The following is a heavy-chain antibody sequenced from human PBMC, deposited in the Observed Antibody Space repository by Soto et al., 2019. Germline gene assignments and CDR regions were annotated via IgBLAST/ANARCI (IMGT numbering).Heavy chain of an antibody. CDR2: IYPGDSDT. V-gene: IGHV5-51*01. CDR3: ASPSRGFGELLGVAFDI. CDR1: GYSFTSYW. Sequence: GESLKISCKGSGYSFTSYWIGWVRQMPGKGLEWMGIIYPGDSDTRYSPSFQGQVTISADKSISTAYLQWSSLKASDTAMYYCASPSRGFGELLGVAFDIWGQGTMVTVSS. J-gene: IGHJ3*02. D-gene: IGHD3-10*01.